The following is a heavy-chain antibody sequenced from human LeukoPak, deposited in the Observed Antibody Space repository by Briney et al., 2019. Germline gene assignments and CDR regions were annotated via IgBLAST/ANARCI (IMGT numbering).Heavy chain of an antibody. J-gene: IGHJ4*02. CDR2: IYYSGNT. V-gene: IGHV4-59*12. CDR3: ARIDTSGYNGYSFDY. Sequence: SETLSLTCTVSGRSISSYYWSWIRQPPEKGLEFIGYIYYSGNTNYNPSLKSRVTISVDTSKNQFSLKLSSVTAADTAVYYCARIDTSGYNGYSFDYWGQGTLVTVSS. CDR1: GRSISSYY. D-gene: IGHD3-22*01.